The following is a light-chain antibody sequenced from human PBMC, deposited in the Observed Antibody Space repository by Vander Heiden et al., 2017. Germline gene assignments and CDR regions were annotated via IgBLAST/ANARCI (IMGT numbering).Light chain of an antibody. V-gene: IGKV1-5*01. J-gene: IGKJ1*01. CDR3: QQYNTYPWT. CDR2: DGS. CDR1: QSNSSW. Sequence: DIQMAQSPSTLSASFGDKVTITCRASQSNSSWFTWYQQKPGKAPKLLVFDGSSFESGVPSRFNGRGSWTEFTPTHHKLQPDDFATYYCQQYNTYPWTFGQGTKVEIK.